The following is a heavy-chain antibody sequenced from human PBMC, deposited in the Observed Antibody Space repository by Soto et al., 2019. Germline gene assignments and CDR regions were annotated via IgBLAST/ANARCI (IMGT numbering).Heavy chain of an antibody. CDR2: IYYSGSI. D-gene: IGHD2-15*01. J-gene: IGHJ4*02. V-gene: IGHV4-31*03. Sequence: SETLSLTCTVSGGSISSGGYYWSWIRQHPGKGLEWIGYIYYSGSIYYNPSLKSRVTISVDTSKNQFSLKLSSVTAADTAVYYCARDRECSGGTCYNYFDYWGQGTLVTVSS. CDR1: GGSISSGGYY. CDR3: ARDRECSGGTCYNYFDY.